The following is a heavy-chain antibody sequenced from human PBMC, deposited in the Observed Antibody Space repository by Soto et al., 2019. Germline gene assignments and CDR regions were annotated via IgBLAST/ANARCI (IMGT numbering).Heavy chain of an antibody. Sequence: SETLSLTCAVYGGSFSGYYWSWIRQPPGKGLEWIGEINHSGSTNYNPSLKSRVTISVDTSKNQFSLKLSSVTAADTAVYYCARGRRVLLWFGELGYNWFDPWGQGTLVTVSS. CDR3: ARGRRVLLWFGELGYNWFDP. D-gene: IGHD3-10*01. V-gene: IGHV4-34*01. J-gene: IGHJ5*02. CDR2: INHSGST. CDR1: GGSFSGYY.